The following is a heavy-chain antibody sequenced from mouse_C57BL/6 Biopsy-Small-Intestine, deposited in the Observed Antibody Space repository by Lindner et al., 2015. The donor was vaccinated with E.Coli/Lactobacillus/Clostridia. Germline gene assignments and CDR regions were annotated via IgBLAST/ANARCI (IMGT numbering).Heavy chain of an antibody. CDR3: AQTGTGYFDV. CDR1: GFSLSDYG. V-gene: IGHV5-17*01. CDR2: ISSDNRTI. J-gene: IGHJ1*03. Sequence: QLQESGGGLVKPGGSLRLSCAASGFSLSDYGMHWVRQAPEKGLEWVAYISSDNRTIYYADIVKGRFTISRDNAKNTLFLQMTSLRSEDTAMYYCAQTGTGYFDVWGTGTTVTVSS. D-gene: IGHD4-1*01.